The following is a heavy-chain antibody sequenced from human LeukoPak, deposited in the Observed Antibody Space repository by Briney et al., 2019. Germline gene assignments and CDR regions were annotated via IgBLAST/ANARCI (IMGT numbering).Heavy chain of an antibody. CDR2: ISSSGSTI. V-gene: IGHV3-11*04. D-gene: IGHD3-9*01. CDR1: GFTFSDYY. CDR3: VPYYDILTGHDGT. J-gene: IGHJ3*01. Sequence: PGGSLRLSCAASGFTFSDYYMSWIRQAPGKGLEWVSYISSSGSTIYYADSVKGRFTISRDNAKNSLYLQMNSLRAEDTAVYYCVPYYDILTGHDGTWGQGAVVTVSS.